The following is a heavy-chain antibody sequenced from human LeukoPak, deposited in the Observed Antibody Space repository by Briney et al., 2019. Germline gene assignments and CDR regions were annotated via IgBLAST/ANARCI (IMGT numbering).Heavy chain of an antibody. Sequence: SETLSLTCTVSGYYVTDGYYWGWIRQPPGQGLEWIGHIYHFGDTFYNPSLNTRVTLSVDTSQNQISPTLTSLTAADTATYYCARIDKTQRLVLGVEQWGQGTLVTVSS. CDR1: GYYVTDGYY. D-gene: IGHD6-13*01. CDR2: IYHFGDT. J-gene: IGHJ1*01. CDR3: ARIDKTQRLVLGVEQ. V-gene: IGHV4-38-2*02.